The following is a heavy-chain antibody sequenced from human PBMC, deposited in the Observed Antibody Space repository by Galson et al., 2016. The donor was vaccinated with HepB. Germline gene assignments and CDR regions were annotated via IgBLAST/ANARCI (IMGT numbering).Heavy chain of an antibody. D-gene: IGHD6-13*01. CDR1: GYTFANYW. J-gene: IGHJ3*01. V-gene: IGHV5-51*01. CDR2: ISPGDSDT. Sequence: QSGAEVKKPGESLRISCEASGYTFANYWIGWVRQMPGRGLEWMGIISPGDSDTRYSPSFQGQVTISADKSIRTAYLQWNSLKVSDTGMYYCARPYASSWMGDTLDVWGQGTMVTVTS. CDR3: ARPYASSWMGDTLDV.